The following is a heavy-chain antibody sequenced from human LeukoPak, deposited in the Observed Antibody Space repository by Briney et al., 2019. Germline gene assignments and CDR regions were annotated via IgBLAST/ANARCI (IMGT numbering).Heavy chain of an antibody. J-gene: IGHJ6*03. Sequence: SVKVSCKASGGTFSGYAISWVQQAPGQGLEWMGGIIPIFGTANYAQKFQGRVTITADESTSTAYMELSSLRSEDTAVYYCARARPFSRDSSSYYYMDVWGKGTTVTVS. CDR1: GGTFSGYA. D-gene: IGHD6-13*01. V-gene: IGHV1-69*01. CDR3: ARARPFSRDSSSYYYMDV. CDR2: IIPIFGTA.